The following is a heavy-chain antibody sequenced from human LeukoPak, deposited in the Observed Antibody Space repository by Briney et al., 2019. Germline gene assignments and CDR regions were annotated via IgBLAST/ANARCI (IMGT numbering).Heavy chain of an antibody. J-gene: IGHJ6*04. D-gene: IGHD3-10*01. V-gene: IGHV3-30*04. CDR1: GFTFSSYA. Sequence: LPGRSLRLSCAASGFTFSSYAMHWVRQAPGKGLEWVAVISYDGSNKYYADSVKGRFTISRDNSKNTLYLQTNSLRAEDTAVYYCAREIGTGSYYNVYYYGMDVWGKGTTVTVSS. CDR3: AREIGTGSYYNVYYYGMDV. CDR2: ISYDGSNK.